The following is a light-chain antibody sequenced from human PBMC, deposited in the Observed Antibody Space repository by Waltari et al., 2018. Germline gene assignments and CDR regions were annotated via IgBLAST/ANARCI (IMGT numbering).Light chain of an antibody. V-gene: IGLV2-14*03. CDR3: SSYTTRGTWV. Sequence: QSPLTQPASVSGSPGQSITLSCTGAFSDVGAYDYVSWYQQLPGRAPKLLIYDITPRPWGVPYDLSGSKSGNSASLTISGLQPEDEADYYCSSYTTRGTWVFGGGTKLTVL. CDR1: FSDVGAYDY. J-gene: IGLJ3*02. CDR2: DIT.